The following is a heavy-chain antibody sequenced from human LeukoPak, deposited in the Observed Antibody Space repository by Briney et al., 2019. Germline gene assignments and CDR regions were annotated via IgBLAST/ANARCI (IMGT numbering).Heavy chain of an antibody. CDR1: GFTFSSYG. Sequence: EPGGSLRLSCAASGFTFSSYGMSWVRQTPGKGLEWVSAISGSGGSTYYADSVKGRFTISRDNSKNTLYLQMNSLRAEDTAVYYCAKDRDGTVAGTEFFDYWGQGTLVTVSS. D-gene: IGHD6-19*01. V-gene: IGHV3-23*01. CDR3: AKDRDGTVAGTEFFDY. J-gene: IGHJ4*02. CDR2: ISGSGGST.